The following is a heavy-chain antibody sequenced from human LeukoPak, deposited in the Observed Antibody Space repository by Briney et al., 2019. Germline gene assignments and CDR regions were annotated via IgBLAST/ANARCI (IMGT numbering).Heavy chain of an antibody. CDR2: ISYDGSNK. J-gene: IGHJ5*02. CDR3: AKGASIAAAGNKEGNGFDP. V-gene: IGHV3-30*18. CDR1: GFTFSSYG. Sequence: GRSLRLSCAASGFTFSSYGMHWVRQAPGKGLEWVAVISYDGSNKYYADSVKGRFTISRDNSKNTLYLQMNSLRAEDTAVYYCAKGASIAAAGNKEGNGFDPWGQGTLVTVSS. D-gene: IGHD6-13*01.